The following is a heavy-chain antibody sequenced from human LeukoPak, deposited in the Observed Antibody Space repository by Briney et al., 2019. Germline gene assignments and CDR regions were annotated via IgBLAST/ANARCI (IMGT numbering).Heavy chain of an antibody. Sequence: ASVKVSCKVSGYTLTELSMHWVRKAPGKGLEWMGGFDSEDGETIYAQKFQGRVTMTEDTSTDTAYMELSSLRSEDTAVYYCATLLNRYSGSYHYYYYGMDVWGQGTTVTVSS. CDR2: FDSEDGET. D-gene: IGHD1-26*01. CDR3: ATLLNRYSGSYHYYYYGMDV. V-gene: IGHV1-24*01. J-gene: IGHJ6*02. CDR1: GYTLTELS.